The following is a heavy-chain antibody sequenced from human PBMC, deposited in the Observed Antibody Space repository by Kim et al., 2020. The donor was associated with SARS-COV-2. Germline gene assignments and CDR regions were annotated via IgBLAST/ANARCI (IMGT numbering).Heavy chain of an antibody. CDR2: INEDGSIT. J-gene: IGHJ3*02. D-gene: IGHD1-26*01. V-gene: IGHV3-74*01. Sequence: GGSLRLSCAASGFTSRAFWMHWVRQVPGKGLVWVSRINEDGSITNHADSVKGRFIIFRDNAKNTLYLQMNNLRDDDSAVYYCARDLSGSQDIWGQGTMVTVSS. CDR1: GFTSRAFW. CDR3: ARDLSGSQDI.